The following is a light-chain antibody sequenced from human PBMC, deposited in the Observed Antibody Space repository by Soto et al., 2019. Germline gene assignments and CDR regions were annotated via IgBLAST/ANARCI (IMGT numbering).Light chain of an antibody. V-gene: IGKV3-15*01. CDR3: HQYNNWPPS. Sequence: ETVITRSRSTVSFGRVERASLSCRASQRVSTNLAWYQQKPGQSPRLLIYRASTRATDIPARFSGSGSGTEFTLTISSLQSQDFAVYYCHQYNNWPPSFGGGTKVDIK. CDR1: QRVSTN. CDR2: RAS. J-gene: IGKJ4*01.